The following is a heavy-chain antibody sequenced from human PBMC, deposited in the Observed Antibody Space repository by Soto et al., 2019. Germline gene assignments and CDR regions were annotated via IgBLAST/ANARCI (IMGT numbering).Heavy chain of an antibody. CDR2: ISGSGGST. V-gene: IGHV3-23*01. CDR1: GFTFSSDA. D-gene: IGHD2-21*02. Sequence: EVQLLESGGGLVQPGGSLRLSCAASGFTFSSDALSWVRQAPGKALAWLSSISGSGGSTYSADSVTSRFTISRDNPQTALYLQMNSLRAEDTAVYYCALGGRVVVTAIPIDSWGQGTRVTVCS. CDR3: ALGGRVVVTAIPIDS. J-gene: IGHJ4*02.